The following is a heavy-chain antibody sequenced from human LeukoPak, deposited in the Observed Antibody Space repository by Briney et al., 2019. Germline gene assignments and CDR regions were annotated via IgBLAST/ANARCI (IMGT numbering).Heavy chain of an antibody. Sequence: SETLSLTCTVSGGSISSGDYYWSWIRQPPGKGLEWIAYMYYSGSTYYNPSLKSRVTLSADTSKNQLSLKLSSVTAADTAVYYCARPYYYDSRIDPWGQGILVTVSS. D-gene: IGHD3-22*01. CDR3: ARPYYYDSRIDP. CDR2: MYYSGST. V-gene: IGHV4-30-4*01. J-gene: IGHJ5*02. CDR1: GGSISSGDYY.